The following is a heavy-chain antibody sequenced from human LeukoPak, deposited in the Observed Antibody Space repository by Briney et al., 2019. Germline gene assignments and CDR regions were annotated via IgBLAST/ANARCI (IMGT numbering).Heavy chain of an antibody. D-gene: IGHD3-3*01. V-gene: IGHV1-69*02. CDR1: GGTFSSYT. CDR3: XRAQRNLGYDFWSGYYY. Sequence: SVKVSCKASGGTFSSYTISWVRQAPGQGLEWMGRIIPILGIANYAQKFQGRVTITADKSTSTAYMELSSLRSEDTAVYYCXRAQRNLGYDFWSGYYYXXQGXXXTVS. J-gene: IGHJ4*02. CDR2: IIPILGIA.